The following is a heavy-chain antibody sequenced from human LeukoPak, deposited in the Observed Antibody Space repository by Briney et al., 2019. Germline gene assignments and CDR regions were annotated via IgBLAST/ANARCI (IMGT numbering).Heavy chain of an antibody. CDR2: ISYDGSNK. Sequence: PGGSLRLSCAASGFTFSSYSMNWVRQAPGKGLEWVAVISYDGSNKYYADSVKGRFTISRDNSKNTLYLQMNSLRAEDTAVYYCARCFDDYDFYFDYWGQGTLVTLSS. CDR3: ARCFDDYDFYFDY. CDR1: GFTFSSYS. V-gene: IGHV3-30*03. J-gene: IGHJ4*02. D-gene: IGHD4-17*01.